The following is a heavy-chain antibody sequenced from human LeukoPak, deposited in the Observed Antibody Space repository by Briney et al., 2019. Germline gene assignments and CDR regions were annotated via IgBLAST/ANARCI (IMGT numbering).Heavy chain of an antibody. CDR1: GYTFTGYY. CDR2: INPNSGGR. CDR3: ESATRYMLRGAFDI. V-gene: IGHV1-2*02. Sequence: SVKDSCKASGYTFTGYYIHWVRQPPGQGLEWMGCINPNSGGRNYAQKFQGRVTMTRDTSISTAYMEFRRLRSEDTAVYFCESATRYMLRGAFDIWGQGTMVTVSS. J-gene: IGHJ3*02. D-gene: IGHD3-16*01.